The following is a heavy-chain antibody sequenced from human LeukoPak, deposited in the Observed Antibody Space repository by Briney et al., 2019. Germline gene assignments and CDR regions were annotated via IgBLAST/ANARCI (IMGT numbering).Heavy chain of an antibody. CDR3: AREPWIQLWSNLDY. J-gene: IGHJ4*02. CDR2: ISSSSSTI. CDR1: GFTFSSYS. Sequence: GESLRLSCAASGFTFSSYSMNWVRQAPGKGLEWVSYISSSSSTIYYADSVKGRFTISRDNAKNSLYLQMNSLRDEDTAVYYCAREPWIQLWSNLDYWGQGTLVTVSS. D-gene: IGHD5-18*01. V-gene: IGHV3-48*02.